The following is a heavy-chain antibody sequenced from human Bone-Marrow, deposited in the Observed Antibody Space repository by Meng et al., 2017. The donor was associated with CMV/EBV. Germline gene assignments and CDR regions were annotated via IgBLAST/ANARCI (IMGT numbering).Heavy chain of an antibody. CDR1: GFTFRRYD. D-gene: IGHD5-18*01. Sequence: GESLKISCAASGFTFRRYDMHWVRQAPGKGLEWVAVISYDGLNKYYADSVEGRFTLSRDNSRHSLYLQMNSLRAEDTAVYYCAKGPRFKAIYYYYGMDVWGQGTTVTVSS. CDR2: ISYDGLNK. J-gene: IGHJ6*02. V-gene: IGHV3-30-3*01. CDR3: AKGPRFKAIYYYYGMDV.